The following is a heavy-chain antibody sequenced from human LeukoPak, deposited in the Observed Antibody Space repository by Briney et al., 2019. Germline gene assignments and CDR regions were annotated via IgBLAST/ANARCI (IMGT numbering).Heavy chain of an antibody. CDR3: AGAAVQWELPYRS. D-gene: IGHD1-26*01. V-gene: IGHV4-30-4*08. CDR1: GGSISSGDYY. Sequence: PSQTLSLTCTVSGGSISSGDYYWSWIRQPPGKGLEWIGDIYYSGSTYYNPSLKSRVTISVDTSKNQFSLKLSSVTAADTAVYYCAGAAVQWELPYRSWGQGTLVTVSS. CDR2: IYYSGST. J-gene: IGHJ1*01.